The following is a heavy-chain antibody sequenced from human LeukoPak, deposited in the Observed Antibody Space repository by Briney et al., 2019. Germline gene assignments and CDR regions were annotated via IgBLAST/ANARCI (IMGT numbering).Heavy chain of an antibody. CDR2: INPNSGGT. D-gene: IGHD4-17*01. J-gene: IGHJ4*02. CDR3: ARRTNDYGDGNFDY. Sequence: ASVKVSXKASGYTFTGYYMHWVRQAPGQGLEWMGRINPNSGGTNYAQKFQGRVTMTRDTSISTAYMELSRLRSDDTAVYYCARRTNDYGDGNFDYWGQGTLVTVSS. V-gene: IGHV1-2*06. CDR1: GYTFTGYY.